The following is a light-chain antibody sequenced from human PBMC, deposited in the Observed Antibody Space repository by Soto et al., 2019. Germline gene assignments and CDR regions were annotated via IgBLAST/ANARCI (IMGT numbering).Light chain of an antibody. V-gene: IGKV3D-15*01. J-gene: IGKJ1*01. CDR3: QQHNGSPT. CDR2: GAS. Sequence: EIVMTQSPATLSVSPGDRATLSCRASQSVNTYLAWYQLKPGQAPRLLIYGASTRATGIPARFSGSGSGIDFTLTISSLQSEDFAVYYCQQHNGSPTFGQGTKVEIK. CDR1: QSVNTY.